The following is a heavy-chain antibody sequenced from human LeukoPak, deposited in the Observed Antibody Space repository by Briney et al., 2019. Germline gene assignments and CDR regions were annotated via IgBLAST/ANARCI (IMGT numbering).Heavy chain of an antibody. V-gene: IGHV1-2*02. CDR1: GYTFTGYY. Sequence: ASVKVSCKASGYTFTGYYMHWVRQAPGQGLEWMGWINPNSGGTNYAQKFQGGVTMTRDTSISTAYMELSRLRSDDTAVYYCARGSYDFWSGYRSFDYWGQGTLVTVSS. J-gene: IGHJ4*02. CDR2: INPNSGGT. D-gene: IGHD3-3*01. CDR3: ARGSYDFWSGYRSFDY.